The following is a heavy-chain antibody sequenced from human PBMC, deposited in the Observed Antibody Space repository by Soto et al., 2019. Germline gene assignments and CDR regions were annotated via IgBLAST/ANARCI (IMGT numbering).Heavy chain of an antibody. CDR3: ARDTQGITMVRGVIPYFDY. V-gene: IGHV1-2*02. Sequence: ASVKVSCKASGYTFTGYYVHWVRQAPGQGLEWMGWINPNSGGTNYAQKFQGRVTMTRDTSISTAYMELSRLRSDDTAVYYCARDTQGITMVRGVIPYFDYWGQGTLVTVS. J-gene: IGHJ4*02. CDR1: GYTFTGYY. CDR2: INPNSGGT. D-gene: IGHD3-10*01.